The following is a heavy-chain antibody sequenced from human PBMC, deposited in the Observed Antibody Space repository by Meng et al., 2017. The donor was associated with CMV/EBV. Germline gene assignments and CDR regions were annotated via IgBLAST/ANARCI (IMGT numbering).Heavy chain of an antibody. CDR3: ARGYYDFWSGYYGVGYFDY. CDR1: GGSISSYY. J-gene: IGHJ4*02. CDR2: IYYSGST. V-gene: IGHV4-59*01. Sequence: VHVEEAGPGLVKPSEPLSLTCTVSGGSISSYYWSWTRQPPGKGLEWIGYIYYSGSTNYNPSLKSRVTISVDTSKNQFSLKLSSVTAADTAVYYCARGYYDFWSGYYGVGYFDYWGQGTLVTVSS. D-gene: IGHD3-3*01.